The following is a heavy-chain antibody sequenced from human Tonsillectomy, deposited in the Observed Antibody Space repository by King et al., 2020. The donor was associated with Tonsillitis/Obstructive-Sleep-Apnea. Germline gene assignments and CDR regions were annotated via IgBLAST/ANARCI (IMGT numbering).Heavy chain of an antibody. CDR1: GYTFTDYY. Sequence: VQLVESGAEVKKPGASVKVSCKASGYTFTDYYMHWVRQAPGQGLEWMGWINPNSGGTDSAQKFRGRVTMTRDTSISIAYMELSSLTSDDTAVYYCARGPRGYSYGSVDYWGQGTLVTVSS. V-gene: IGHV1-2*02. CDR3: ARGPRGYSYGSVDY. J-gene: IGHJ4*02. D-gene: IGHD5-18*01. CDR2: INPNSGGT.